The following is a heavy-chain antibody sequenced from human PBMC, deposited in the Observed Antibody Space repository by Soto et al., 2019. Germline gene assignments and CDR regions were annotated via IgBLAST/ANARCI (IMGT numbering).Heavy chain of an antibody. V-gene: IGHV1-69*10. CDR1: GGTFSSYA. D-gene: IGHD6-13*01. CDR2: IIPILGIA. CDR3: ARAPDGGSSSWYYYYGMDV. J-gene: IGHJ6*02. Sequence: ASVKVSCKASGGTFSSYAISWVRQAPGQGLEWMGGIIPILGIANYAQKFQGRVTITADKSTSTAYMELSSLRSEDTAVYYCARAPDGGSSSWYYYYGMDVWGQGTTVTVSS.